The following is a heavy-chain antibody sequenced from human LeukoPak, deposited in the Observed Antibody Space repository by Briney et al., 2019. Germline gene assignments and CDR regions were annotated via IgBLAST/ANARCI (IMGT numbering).Heavy chain of an antibody. D-gene: IGHD2-2*01. CDR1: GGSISSGDYY. CDR2: IYYSGST. J-gene: IGHJ5*02. CDR3: ARDYCSSTSCRGWFDP. Sequence: SETLSLTCTVSGGSISSGDYYWSWIRQPPGKGLEWIRYIYYSGSTYYNPSLKSRVTISVDTSKNQFSLKLSSVTAADTAVYYCARDYCSSTSCRGWFDPWGPGTLVTVSS. V-gene: IGHV4-30-4*08.